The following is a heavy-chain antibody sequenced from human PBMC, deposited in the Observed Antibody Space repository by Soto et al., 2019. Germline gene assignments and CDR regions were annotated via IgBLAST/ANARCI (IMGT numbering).Heavy chain of an antibody. V-gene: IGHV1-2*04. CDR3: ARERVCSSTSCYGIDYYGMDV. CDR2: INPNSGGT. Sequence: ASVKVSCKASGYTFTGYYMHWVRQAPGQGLEWMGWINPNSGGTNYAQKFQGWVTMTRDTSISTAYMELSRLRSDDTAVYYCARERVCSSTSCYGIDYYGMDVWGQGTTVTVSS. D-gene: IGHD2-2*01. J-gene: IGHJ6*02. CDR1: GYTFTGYY.